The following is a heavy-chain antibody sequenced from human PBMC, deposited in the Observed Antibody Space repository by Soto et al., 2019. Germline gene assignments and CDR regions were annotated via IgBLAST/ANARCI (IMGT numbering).Heavy chain of an antibody. V-gene: IGHV1-2*04. Sequence: ASVKVSCKASGYTFTGYYMHCVRQAPGQGLEWMGWINPNSGGTNYAQKFQGWVTMTRDTSISTAYMELSRLRSDDTAVYYCASSPLNCSGGSCYFDYWGQGTLVTVSS. CDR1: GYTFTGYY. J-gene: IGHJ4*02. CDR3: ASSPLNCSGGSCYFDY. D-gene: IGHD2-15*01. CDR2: INPNSGGT.